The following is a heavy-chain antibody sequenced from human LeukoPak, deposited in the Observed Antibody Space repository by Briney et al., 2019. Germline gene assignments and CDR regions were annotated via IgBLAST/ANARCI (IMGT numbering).Heavy chain of an antibody. V-gene: IGHV4-38-2*02. Sequence: SETLSLTCTVSGYSISSGYYWSWIRQPPGKGLEWIGEINHSGSTNYNPSLKSRVTISVDTSKNQFSLKLSSVTAADTAVYYCATLGILTGPNDYWGQGTLVTVSS. J-gene: IGHJ4*02. CDR1: GYSISSGYY. CDR3: ATLGILTGPNDY. D-gene: IGHD2/OR15-2a*01. CDR2: INHSGST.